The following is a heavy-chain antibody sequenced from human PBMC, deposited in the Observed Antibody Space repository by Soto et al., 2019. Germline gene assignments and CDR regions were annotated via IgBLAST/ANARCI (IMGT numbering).Heavy chain of an antibody. V-gene: IGHV3-15*01. Sequence: EVQLVESGGGLVKPGGSLRLSCVGSGFTFIDAWMSWVRQAPGKGLEWVGRLKSETDVGTADYAAPVEGRFNISREDSKNTLYLPINSLKSEDTAVYYCMTAPGLNVLFWGQGALVTVSS. J-gene: IGHJ4*02. CDR1: GFTFIDAW. D-gene: IGHD3-16*01. CDR2: LKSETDVGTA. CDR3: MTAPGLNVLF.